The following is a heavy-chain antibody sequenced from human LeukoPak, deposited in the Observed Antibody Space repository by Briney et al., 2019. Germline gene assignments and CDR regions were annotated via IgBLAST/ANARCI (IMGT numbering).Heavy chain of an antibody. D-gene: IGHD3-3*01. V-gene: IGHV4-59*01. Sequence: SETLSLTCTVSGGSISSYYWSWIRQPPGKGLEWIGYIYYSGSTNYNPSLKSRVTISVDTSKNQFSLKLSSVTAADTAVYYCARDVHSITIFGEGMDVWGQGTTVTVSS. CDR1: GGSISSYY. CDR2: IYYSGST. CDR3: ARDVHSITIFGEGMDV. J-gene: IGHJ6*02.